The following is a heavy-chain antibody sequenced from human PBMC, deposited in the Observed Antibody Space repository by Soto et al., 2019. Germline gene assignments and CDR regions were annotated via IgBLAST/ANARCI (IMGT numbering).Heavy chain of an antibody. CDR1: GGSITSYY. CDR3: ARHTVLYERFDY. V-gene: IGHV4-59*08. D-gene: IGHD2-8*01. J-gene: IGHJ4*02. CDR2: IYYSGST. Sequence: QVQLQESGPGLVKPSETLSLTCTVSGGSITSYYWSWIRQPPGKGLEWIGYIYYSGSTNYNPSLKSGVPVSVGTSKNQCSRKLSSVTAAETAVYGCARHTVLYERFDYWGQGNLVTVSS.